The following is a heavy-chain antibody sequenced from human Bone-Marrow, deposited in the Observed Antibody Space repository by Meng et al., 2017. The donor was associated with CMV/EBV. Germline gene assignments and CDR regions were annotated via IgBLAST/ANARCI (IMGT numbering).Heavy chain of an antibody. CDR1: GYTFTGYY. CDR3: ARVEDTAYRGRGAFDI. D-gene: IGHD5-18*01. J-gene: IGHJ3*02. Sequence: ASVKVSCKASGYTFTGYYMHWVRQAPGQGLEWMGWINPNSGGTNYAQKFQGRVTMTRDTSISTAYMELSRLRSDDTAVYYCARVEDTAYRGRGAFDIWGQGTMVTVSS. CDR2: INPNSGGT. V-gene: IGHV1-2*02.